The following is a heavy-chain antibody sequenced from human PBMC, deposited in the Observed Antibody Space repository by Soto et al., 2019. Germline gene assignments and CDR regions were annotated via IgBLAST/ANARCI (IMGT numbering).Heavy chain of an antibody. CDR3: AKDRGGYCTNGVCFYDAFEL. V-gene: IGHV3-23*01. D-gene: IGHD2-8*01. Sequence: EVPLLESGGGLVQPGGSLRLSCAASAFTLNTYAMSWVRQAPGKGLEWVSVISAIGGNTYYADSVKGRFTISKDNSTSTLYLQMDTLRAEDTAVYYCAKDRGGYCTNGVCFYDAFELWGEGTMVTVSS. CDR1: AFTLNTYA. CDR2: ISAIGGNT. J-gene: IGHJ3*01.